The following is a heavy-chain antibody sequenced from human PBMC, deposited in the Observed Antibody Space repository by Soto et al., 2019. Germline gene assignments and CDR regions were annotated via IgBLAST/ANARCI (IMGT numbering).Heavy chain of an antibody. Sequence: GGSLRLSCAAAGLTFSSYSMSWVRQAPGKGLEWVSAISGSGGSTYYADSVKGRFTISRDNSKNTLYLQMNSLGAEDTAVYYCAKDPHGYSSGWYGNYYYGMDVWGQGTTVTVSS. CDR2: ISGSGGST. D-gene: IGHD6-19*01. J-gene: IGHJ6*02. CDR1: GLTFSSYS. CDR3: AKDPHGYSSGWYGNYYYGMDV. V-gene: IGHV3-23*01.